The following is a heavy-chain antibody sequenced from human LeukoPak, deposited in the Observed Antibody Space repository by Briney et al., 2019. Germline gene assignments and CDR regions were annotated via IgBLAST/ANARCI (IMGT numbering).Heavy chain of an antibody. J-gene: IGHJ4*02. D-gene: IGHD2-2*01. V-gene: IGHV3-49*04. CDR3: TRYRDIVVVPAAIVDY. CDR1: GFTFVDYA. Sequence: PGGSLRLSCTASGFTFVDYAMSWVRQAPGKGLEWVGFIRSKAYGGTTEYAASVKGRFTISRDDSKSIAYLQMNSLKTEDTAVYYCTRYRDIVVVPAAIVDYWGQGTLVTVSS. CDR2: IRSKAYGGTT.